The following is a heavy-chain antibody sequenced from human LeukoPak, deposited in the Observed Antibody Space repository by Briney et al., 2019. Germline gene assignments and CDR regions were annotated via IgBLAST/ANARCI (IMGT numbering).Heavy chain of an antibody. CDR1: GGSISSHNYY. V-gene: IGHV4-31*03. CDR2: IYYSGST. Sequence: PSETLSLTCTVSGGSISSHNYYWSWIRQHPGKGLEWIGYIYYSGSTYYNPSLKSRVTISVDTSKNQFSLKLSSVTAADTAVYYCARDASGGWKTGTIDYWGQGTLVTVSS. J-gene: IGHJ4*02. CDR3: ARDASGGWKTGTIDY. D-gene: IGHD4-17*01.